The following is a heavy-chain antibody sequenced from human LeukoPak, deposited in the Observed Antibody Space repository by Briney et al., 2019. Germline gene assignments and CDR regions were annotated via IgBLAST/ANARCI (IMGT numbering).Heavy chain of an antibody. CDR1: GFTFSSYG. V-gene: IGHV3-30*18. CDR3: AKEGDSGSYYV. CDR2: ISYDGSNK. D-gene: IGHD1-26*01. Sequence: QPGRSLRLSCAASGFTFSSYGMHWVRQAPGKGLEWVAVISYDGSNKYYADSVKGRFTISRDNSKNTLYLQMNSLRAEDTAVYYCAKEGDSGSYYVWGQGTLVTVSS. J-gene: IGHJ4*02.